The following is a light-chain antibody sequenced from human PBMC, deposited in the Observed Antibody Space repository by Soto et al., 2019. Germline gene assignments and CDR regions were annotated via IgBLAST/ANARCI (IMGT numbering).Light chain of an antibody. Sequence: EIVLTQSPATLSLSPGERATLSCRASQSVSSFLAWYQQRPGQAPRLLIYFASNRAAGVPPRFSGSGSGTDFTLTISSLEPEDFAVYSCQQRHDWPPTFGVGTKVDIK. CDR1: QSVSSF. CDR3: QQRHDWPPT. V-gene: IGKV3-11*01. CDR2: FAS. J-gene: IGKJ4*01.